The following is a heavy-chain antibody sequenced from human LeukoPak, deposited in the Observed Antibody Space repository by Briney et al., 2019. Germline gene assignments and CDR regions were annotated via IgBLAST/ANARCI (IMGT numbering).Heavy chain of an antibody. J-gene: IGHJ3*02. Sequence: SETLSLTCAVYGGSFSGYYWSWIRQPPGKGLEWIGYIYYSGSTYYNPSLKSRVTISVDTSKNQFSLKLSSVTAADTAVYYCASTMYYYDSSGYEFNDAFDIWGQGTMVTVSS. CDR3: ASTMYYYDSSGYEFNDAFDI. CDR2: IYYSGST. V-gene: IGHV4-59*08. D-gene: IGHD3-22*01. CDR1: GGSFSGYY.